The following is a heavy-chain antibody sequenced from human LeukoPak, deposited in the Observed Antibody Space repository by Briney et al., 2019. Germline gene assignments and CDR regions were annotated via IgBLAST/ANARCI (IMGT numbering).Heavy chain of an antibody. CDR2: ANDGGDNT. CDR3: AKARGTTGWLPYFDY. CDR1: GFTFSSYA. J-gene: IGHJ4*02. V-gene: IGHV3-23*01. Sequence: GGSLRLSCSASGFTFSSYAMSWVRQAPGKGLEWVSSANDGGDNTYYADYLRGRFTVSRDNSRNTLWLQMNSLRAEDTAIYYCAKARGTTGWLPYFDYWGQGALSPSPQ. D-gene: IGHD6-19*01.